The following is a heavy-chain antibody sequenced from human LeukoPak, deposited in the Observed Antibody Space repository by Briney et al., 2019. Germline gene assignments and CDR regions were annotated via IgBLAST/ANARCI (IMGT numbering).Heavy chain of an antibody. V-gene: IGHV4-59*01. CDR1: GGSISSYY. Sequence: SETLSLTCTVSGGSISSYYWSWIRQPPGKGLEWIGYIYYSGSTNYNPSLKSRVTISVDTSKNQFSLKLSSVTAADTAVYYCARVRGSYSFPFDPWGQGTLVTVSS. J-gene: IGHJ5*02. D-gene: IGHD1-26*01. CDR2: IYYSGST. CDR3: ARVRGSYSFPFDP.